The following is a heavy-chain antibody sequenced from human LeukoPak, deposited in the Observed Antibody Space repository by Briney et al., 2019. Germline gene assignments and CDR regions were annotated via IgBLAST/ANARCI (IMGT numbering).Heavy chain of an antibody. J-gene: IGHJ4*02. D-gene: IGHD4-11*01. Sequence: PGGSLRLSCAASGFTFSDYFMSWIRQAPGKGLEWVSYISSSGSIIYYADAVKGRFTISRDNAKNSLFLQMNSLRAEDTAVYYCARGRLETLYYLDYWGQGTLVTVSS. V-gene: IGHV3-11*01. CDR3: ARGRLETLYYLDY. CDR1: GFTFSDYF. CDR2: ISSSGSII.